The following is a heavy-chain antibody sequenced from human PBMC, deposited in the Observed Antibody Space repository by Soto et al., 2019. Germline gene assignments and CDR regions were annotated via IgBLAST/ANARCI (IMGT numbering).Heavy chain of an antibody. J-gene: IGHJ6*02. CDR2: INPNSGGT. CDR1: GYTFTGYD. Sequence: ASVKVSCKASGYTFTGYDMHWVRQAPGQGLEWMGWINPNSGGTNYAQKFQGWVTMTRDTSISIAYMELSRLRSDDTAVYYCARDKIGAWADMASPYYYGMDVWGQGTTVTVSS. V-gene: IGHV1-2*04. CDR3: ARDKIGAWADMASPYYYGMDV. D-gene: IGHD5-18*01.